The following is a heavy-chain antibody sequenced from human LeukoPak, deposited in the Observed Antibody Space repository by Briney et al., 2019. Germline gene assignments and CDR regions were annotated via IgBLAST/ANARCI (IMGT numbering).Heavy chain of an antibody. Sequence: ASVKVSCKASGYTSTSYGISWVRQAPGQGLEWMGWISAYNGNTNYAQKLQGRVTMATDTSTSTAYMELRSLRSDDTAVYYCARDYDILTGYYPFDYWGQGTLVTVSS. V-gene: IGHV1-18*01. CDR2: ISAYNGNT. CDR3: ARDYDILTGYYPFDY. CDR1: GYTSTSYG. D-gene: IGHD3-9*01. J-gene: IGHJ4*02.